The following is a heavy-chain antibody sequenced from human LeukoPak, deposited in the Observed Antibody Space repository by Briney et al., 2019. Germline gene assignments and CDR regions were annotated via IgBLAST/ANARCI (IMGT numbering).Heavy chain of an antibody. CDR3: ARQPRENGDFDY. V-gene: IGHV5-51*01. CDR1: GYSFTSYW. CDR2: IYPGDSDT. Sequence: GESRKISCKPSGYSFTSYWIGWLLQMPGKGLQWMGIIYPGDSDTRYSPSFQGQVTISADKSISTAYLQWSSLKASDTAMYYCARQPRENGDFDYSGQGTLVTVSS. J-gene: IGHJ4*02.